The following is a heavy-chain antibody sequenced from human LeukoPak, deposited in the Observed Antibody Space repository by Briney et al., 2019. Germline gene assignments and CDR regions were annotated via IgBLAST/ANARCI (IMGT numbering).Heavy chain of an antibody. CDR3: ARVGGSYPFDY. V-gene: IGHV3-21*01. D-gene: IGHD1-26*01. CDR2: ISSSSSYI. Sequence: GGSLRLSCAASGFTFSSYSMNWVRQAPGKGLEWVSSISSSSSYIYYADSVKGRFTISRDNAKNSLYLQMNSLRAEDTAVYYCARVGGSYPFDYWGQGTPVTASS. CDR1: GFTFSSYS. J-gene: IGHJ4*02.